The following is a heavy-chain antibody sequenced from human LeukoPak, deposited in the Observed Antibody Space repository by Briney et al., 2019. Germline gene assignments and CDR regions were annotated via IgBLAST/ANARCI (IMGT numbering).Heavy chain of an antibody. V-gene: IGHV1-69*13. CDR2: IIPIFGTA. D-gene: IGHD6-19*01. CDR3: ASQETQWLGSWFDP. Sequence: ASVKVSCKASGGTFSSYAISWVRQAPGQGLEWMGGIIPIFGTANYAQKFQGRVTITADESTSTAYMELSSLRSEDTAVYYCASQETQWLGSWFDPWGQGTLVTVSS. J-gene: IGHJ5*02. CDR1: GGTFSSYA.